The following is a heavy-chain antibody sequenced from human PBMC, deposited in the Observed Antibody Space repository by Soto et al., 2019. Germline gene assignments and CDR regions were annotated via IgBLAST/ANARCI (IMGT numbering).Heavy chain of an antibody. V-gene: IGHV3-7*03. D-gene: IGHD1-20*01. CDR3: KRDIGWYHLDY. Sequence: EVQLVESGGGVVQPGGSLRLSCAASGLTFRDHWMSWVRQAPGKGLEWVANIKADGSDQYYVASVKGRFSISRDNAKNALYLQMNSRRAEATAVSYCKRDIGWYHLDYWGQGTLVPVSS. J-gene: IGHJ4*02. CDR1: GLTFRDHW. CDR2: IKADGSDQ.